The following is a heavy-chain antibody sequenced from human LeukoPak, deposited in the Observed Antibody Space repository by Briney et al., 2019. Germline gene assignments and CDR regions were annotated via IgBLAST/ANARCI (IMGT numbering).Heavy chain of an antibody. CDR1: GFIFSDYW. Sequence: PGGSLRLSCEASGFIFSDYWMDWVRQAPGKGLVWVSRIRKDGSTANYADSVRGRFTVSRDNAKNTLYLQMNSLEVDDTAIYYCARDHGGDGDAFDIWGHGTMVTVSS. CDR2: IRKDGSTA. D-gene: IGHD2-21*02. J-gene: IGHJ3*02. CDR3: ARDHGGDGDAFDI. V-gene: IGHV3-74*01.